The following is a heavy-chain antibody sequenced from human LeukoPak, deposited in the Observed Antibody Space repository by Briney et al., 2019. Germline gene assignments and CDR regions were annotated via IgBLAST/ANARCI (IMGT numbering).Heavy chain of an antibody. V-gene: IGHV4-39*07. Sequence: PSETLSLTCTVSGDSISSSSYYWGWIRQPPGKGLEWIGSIYYSGSTNYNPSLKSRVTISVDKSKNQFSLKLSSVTAADTAVYYCARVQVRDQLLTEDYWGQGTLVTVSS. CDR2: IYYSGST. CDR3: ARVQVRDQLLTEDY. D-gene: IGHD2-2*01. CDR1: GDSISSSSYY. J-gene: IGHJ4*02.